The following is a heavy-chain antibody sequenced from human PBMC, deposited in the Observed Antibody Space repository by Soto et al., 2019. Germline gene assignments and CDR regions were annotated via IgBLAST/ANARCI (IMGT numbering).Heavy chain of an antibody. V-gene: IGHV4-59*01. Sequence: SETLSLTCTVSGGSISSYYWSWIRHPPGKGLELIVYIYYSGSTNYNPSLKSRVTISVVTSKNQFSLKLSSVTAADSFVYSCAGLGDTVTGPFDYWGQGTLVTVS. CDR2: IYYSGST. J-gene: IGHJ4*02. CDR3: AGLGDTVTGPFDY. CDR1: GGSISSYY. D-gene: IGHD4-17*01.